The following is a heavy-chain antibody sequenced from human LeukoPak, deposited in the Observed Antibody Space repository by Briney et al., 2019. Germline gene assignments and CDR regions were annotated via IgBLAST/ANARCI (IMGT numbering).Heavy chain of an antibody. Sequence: PSETLSLTRTLSGSSFYLSLYCAVLRQAPGRGLEWIGTVFQGGKTFYNASLESRVTISQDMSNNRFFLNLTAMTAADTALYFCESVLNVPKSIDSWGQGTLVTISS. V-gene: IGHV4-38-2*02. CDR3: ESVLNVPKSIDS. CDR1: GSSFYLSLY. CDR2: VFQGGKT. J-gene: IGHJ4*02. D-gene: IGHD3-10*02.